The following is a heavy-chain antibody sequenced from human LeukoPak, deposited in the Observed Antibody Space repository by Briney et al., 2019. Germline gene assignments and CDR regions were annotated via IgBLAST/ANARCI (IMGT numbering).Heavy chain of an antibody. Sequence: GRSLRLSRAASGFTFSSYGMHWVRQAPGKGLEWVAVIWYDGSNKYYADSVKGRFTISRDSSKNTLYLQMNSLRAEDTAVYYCARDRQYQLLYYFDYWGQGTLVTVSS. D-gene: IGHD2-2*01. CDR3: ARDRQYQLLYYFDY. J-gene: IGHJ4*02. V-gene: IGHV3-33*01. CDR2: IWYDGSNK. CDR1: GFTFSSYG.